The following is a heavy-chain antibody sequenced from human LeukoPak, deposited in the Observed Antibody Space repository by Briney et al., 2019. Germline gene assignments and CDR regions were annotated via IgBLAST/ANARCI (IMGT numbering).Heavy chain of an antibody. J-gene: IGHJ4*02. CDR1: GLTFSTYS. D-gene: IGHD1-14*01. Sequence: PGGSLRLSCAASGLTFSTYSMNWVRQAPGKGLEWVSAISGSGGSTYYADSVKGRFTISRDNSKNTLYLQMNSLRAEDTAVYYCAKGFKWTDPDRLFDYWGQGTLVTVSS. CDR2: ISGSGGST. V-gene: IGHV3-23*01. CDR3: AKGFKWTDPDRLFDY.